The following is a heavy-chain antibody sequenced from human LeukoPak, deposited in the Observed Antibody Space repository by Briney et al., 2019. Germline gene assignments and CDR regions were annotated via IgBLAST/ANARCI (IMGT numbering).Heavy chain of an antibody. D-gene: IGHD6-13*01. CDR3: GGFGYEAAVDL. CDR1: GFMFSTYW. Sequence: PGGSLRLSCAASGFMFSTYWMTWVRQAPGKGLEWVANIKPDGSETYYVDSVKGRFTISRDNTKNLLYRQMNRPRGQEAAVYYCGGFGYEAAVDLWGQGTLVTVSS. CDR2: IKPDGSET. V-gene: IGHV3-7*01. J-gene: IGHJ4*02.